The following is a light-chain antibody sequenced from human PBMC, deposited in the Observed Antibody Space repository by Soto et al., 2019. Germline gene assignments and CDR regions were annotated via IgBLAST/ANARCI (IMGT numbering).Light chain of an antibody. CDR1: NIGSKG. CDR2: YGT. Sequence: SYELTQPPSVSVAPGKTATITCGGNNIGSKGVHWYQQKPGQAPVMVIYYGTDRPSGIPERLSGSNSGNTATLTISRVEAGDEADYYCQVWDSGNDQLVLGGGTKLTVL. CDR3: QVWDSGNDQLV. V-gene: IGLV3-21*04. J-gene: IGLJ2*01.